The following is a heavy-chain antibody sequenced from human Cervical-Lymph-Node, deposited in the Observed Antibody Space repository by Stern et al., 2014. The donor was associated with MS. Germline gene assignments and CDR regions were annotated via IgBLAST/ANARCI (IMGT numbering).Heavy chain of an antibody. D-gene: IGHD4-11*01. CDR3: AKNWRLQVAGHFDY. CDR1: GFTLGTFA. J-gene: IGHJ4*02. V-gene: IGHV3-23*04. CDR2: IGSSGTNA. Sequence: EVQLVESGERSVHLGESLRLSWEALGFTLGTFAMNWAPQAPGKGLEWVSGIGSSGTNAYYADSVKGRFTVSRDNSKNTLYLQMNGLRAEDAAVYFCAKNWRLQVAGHFDYWGQGTLVTVPS.